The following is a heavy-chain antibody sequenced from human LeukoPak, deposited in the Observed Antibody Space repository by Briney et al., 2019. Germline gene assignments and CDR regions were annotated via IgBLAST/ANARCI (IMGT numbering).Heavy chain of an antibody. D-gene: IGHD6-13*01. CDR2: IYYSGST. V-gene: IGHV4-39*01. CDR1: GGSISSSSRY. CDR3: AAYSSSHNWFDP. J-gene: IGHJ5*02. Sequence: SETLSLTCTVSGGSISSSSRYWGWIRQPPGKGLEWIGSIYYSGSTYYNPSLKSRVTISVDTSKNQFSLKLSSMTAADTAVYYCAAYSSSHNWFDPWGRGTLVTVSS.